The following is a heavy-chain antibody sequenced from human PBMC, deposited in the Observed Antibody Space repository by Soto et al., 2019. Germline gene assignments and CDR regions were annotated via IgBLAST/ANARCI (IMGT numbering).Heavy chain of an antibody. CDR2: IIPIFGTA. Sequence: SVKVSCKASGGTFSSYAISWVRQAPGQGLEWMGGIIPIFGTANYAQKFQGRVTITADESTSTAYMELSSLRSEDTAVYYCARAADYYDSTTAPHYYYGMDVWGQGTTVTVSS. D-gene: IGHD3-22*01. CDR3: ARAADYYDSTTAPHYYYGMDV. CDR1: GGTFSSYA. V-gene: IGHV1-69*13. J-gene: IGHJ6*02.